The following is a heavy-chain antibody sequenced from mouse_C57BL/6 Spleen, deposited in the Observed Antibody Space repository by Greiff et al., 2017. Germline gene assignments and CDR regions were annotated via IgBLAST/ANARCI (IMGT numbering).Heavy chain of an antibody. CDR2: IHPNSGST. Sequence: QVQLQQPGAELVKPGASVKLSCKASGYTFTSYWMHWVKQRPGQGLEWIGMIHPNSGSTNYNEKFKSKATLTVDKSSSTAYMQLSSLTSEDSAVYYCASAPSSRWFAYWGQGTLVTVSA. CDR1: GYTFTSYW. CDR3: ASAPSSRWFAY. J-gene: IGHJ3*01. V-gene: IGHV1-64*01.